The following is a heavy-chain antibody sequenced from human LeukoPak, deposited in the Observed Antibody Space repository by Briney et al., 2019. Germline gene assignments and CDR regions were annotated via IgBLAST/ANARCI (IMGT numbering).Heavy chain of an antibody. J-gene: IGHJ4*02. CDR1: GFTFSDYY. Sequence: PGGSLRLSCAASGFTFSDYYMSWIRQAPGKGLEGGSYISISCITIYYADSVKGRFTISRDTAKNSLYLKMNSLRAEDTAVYYYARGPAYISPFDYWGQGTLVTVSS. V-gene: IGHV3-11*01. CDR3: ARGPAYISPFDY. D-gene: IGHD3-3*02. CDR2: ISISCITI.